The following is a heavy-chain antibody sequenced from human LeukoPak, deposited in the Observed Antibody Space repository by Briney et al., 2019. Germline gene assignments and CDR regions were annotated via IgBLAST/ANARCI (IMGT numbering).Heavy chain of an antibody. D-gene: IGHD6-13*01. CDR3: ARTREYSSSWYFPPFDP. V-gene: IGHV1-2*02. CDR2: INPNSGRT. Sequence: GASVKVSCKASGYTFTGYYMHWVRQAPGQGLEWMGWINPNSGRTKYAQNFQGRVTMTRDPSISTAYMELSGLTSNDTAVYYCARTREYSSSWYFPPFDPWGQGTLVTVSS. CDR1: GYTFTGYY. J-gene: IGHJ5*02.